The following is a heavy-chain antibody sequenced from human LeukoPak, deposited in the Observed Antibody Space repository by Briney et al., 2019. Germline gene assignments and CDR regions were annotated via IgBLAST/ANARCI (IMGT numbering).Heavy chain of an antibody. CDR3: ARREENWFDP. V-gene: IGHV3-48*03. J-gene: IGHJ5*02. Sequence: GGSLRLSCAASGFTFSSYEMNWVRQAPGKGLEWVSYISRSGSSIYYADSVKGRFTISRDNAKNSLYLQMNSLRAEDTAVYYCARREENWFDPWGQGTLVTVSS. D-gene: IGHD1-26*01. CDR1: GFTFSSYE. CDR2: ISRSGSSI.